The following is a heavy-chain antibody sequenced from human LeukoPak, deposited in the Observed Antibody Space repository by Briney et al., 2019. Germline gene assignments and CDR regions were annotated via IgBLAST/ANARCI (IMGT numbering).Heavy chain of an antibody. Sequence: GESLKISCKGSGNSFSTYWIGWVRQMPGKGLEWMGIIYPGDSDTRYSPSYEGQVTISADKSINTAYVQWSSLKASDTAIYYCVSQPAASAGGIDLWGLGTLVSVSS. CDR1: GNSFSTYW. V-gene: IGHV5-51*01. CDR3: VSQPAASAGGIDL. D-gene: IGHD6-13*01. CDR2: IYPGDSDT. J-gene: IGHJ5*02.